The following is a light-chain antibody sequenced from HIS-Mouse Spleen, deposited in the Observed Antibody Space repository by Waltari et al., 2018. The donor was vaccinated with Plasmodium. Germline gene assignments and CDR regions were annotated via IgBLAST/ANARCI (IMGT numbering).Light chain of an antibody. V-gene: IGKV3-15*01. J-gene: IGKJ1*01. CDR2: GAS. Sequence: EIVMTQSPATLSVSPGERATLPCRASQSVSSTLAWYQQKPGQAPMLLIYGASTRSTGIPARFSGSGSGTEFTLTISSMQSEDFAVYYCQQYNNWPPWTFGQGTKVEIK. CDR3: QQYNNWPPWT. CDR1: QSVSST.